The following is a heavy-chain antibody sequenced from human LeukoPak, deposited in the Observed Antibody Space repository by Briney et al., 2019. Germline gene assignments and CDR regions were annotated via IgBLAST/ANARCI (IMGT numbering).Heavy chain of an antibody. Sequence: PGGSLRLSCAASGFTFTNSWMAWVRQAPGKGLEWVANIKQDGSTKHYADSLKGRFTISRDSPKNSLYLQMNSLRADDTAVYYCAGDTDGSLDYWGQGILVTVAS. V-gene: IGHV3-7*01. J-gene: IGHJ4*02. CDR2: IKQDGSTK. CDR3: AGDTDGSLDY. CDR1: GFTFTNSW. D-gene: IGHD1-26*01.